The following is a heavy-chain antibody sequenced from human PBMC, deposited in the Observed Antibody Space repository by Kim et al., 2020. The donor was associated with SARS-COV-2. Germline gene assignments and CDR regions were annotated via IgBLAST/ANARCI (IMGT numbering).Heavy chain of an antibody. CDR1: GYTFTGYY. CDR2: INPNSGGT. CDR3: ARAQSHNWNYVGLDY. V-gene: IGHV1-2*04. J-gene: IGHJ4*02. Sequence: ASVKVSCKASGYTFTGYYMHWVRQAPGQGLEWMGWINPNSGGTNYAQKFQGWVTMTRDTSISTAYMELSRLRSDDTAVCYCARAQSHNWNYVGLDYWGQGTLVTVSS. D-gene: IGHD1-7*01.